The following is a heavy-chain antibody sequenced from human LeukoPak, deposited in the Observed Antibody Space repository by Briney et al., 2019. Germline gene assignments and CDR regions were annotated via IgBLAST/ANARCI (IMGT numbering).Heavy chain of an antibody. V-gene: IGHV3-33*01. CDR3: ASRGNFFDP. Sequence: GGSLRLSCAASGFTFSNFAMHWVRQAPGKGLEWVANIWYDGTNQYYTDSVKGRFTISRDNSQDTLSLQMNSLSAEDTAVYYCASRGNFFDPWGQGTLVTVSS. CDR1: GFTFSNFA. CDR2: IWYDGTNQ. J-gene: IGHJ5*02.